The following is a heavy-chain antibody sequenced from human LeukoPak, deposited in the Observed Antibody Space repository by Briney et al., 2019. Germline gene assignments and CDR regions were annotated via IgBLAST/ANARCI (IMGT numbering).Heavy chain of an antibody. CDR2: IFSGGST. V-gene: IGHV3-53*01. J-gene: IGHJ4*02. D-gene: IGHD6-19*01. CDR1: GFTVGSNY. CDR3: TTRSSGWYGY. Sequence: GGSLRLSCAASGFTVGSNYMSWVRQAPGKGLEWVSVIFSGGSTFYADSVKGRFTISRDNSKNALYLQMSSLRDEDTAVYYCTTRSSGWYGYWGQGTLVTVSS.